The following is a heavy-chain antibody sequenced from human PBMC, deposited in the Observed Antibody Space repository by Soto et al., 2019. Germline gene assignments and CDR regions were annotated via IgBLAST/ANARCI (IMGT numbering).Heavy chain of an antibody. CDR1: GFTFSNAW. Sequence: GGSLRLSCAAPGFTFSNAWMSWVRQAPGKGLEWVGRIKSKTDGGTTDYAAPVKGRFTISRDDSKNTLYLQMNSLKTEDTAVYYCTTCLYLGIVASGRYNWFDPWGQGTLVTVSS. D-gene: IGHD5-12*01. CDR2: IKSKTDGGTT. CDR3: TTCLYLGIVASGRYNWFDP. V-gene: IGHV3-15*01. J-gene: IGHJ5*02.